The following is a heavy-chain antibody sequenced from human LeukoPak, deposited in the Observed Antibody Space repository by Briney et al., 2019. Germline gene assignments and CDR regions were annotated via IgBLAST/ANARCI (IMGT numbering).Heavy chain of an antibody. CDR3: ARGLHTAMVH. J-gene: IGHJ4*02. D-gene: IGHD5-18*01. CDR1: GFTFSSYE. Sequence: GGSLRLSCAASGFTFSSYETNWVRQAPGKGLEWVSYISSSGSTIYYADSVKGRFTISRDNARNSLYLQMNSLRAEDTAVYYCARGLHTAMVHWGQGTLVTVSS. CDR2: ISSSGSTI. V-gene: IGHV3-48*03.